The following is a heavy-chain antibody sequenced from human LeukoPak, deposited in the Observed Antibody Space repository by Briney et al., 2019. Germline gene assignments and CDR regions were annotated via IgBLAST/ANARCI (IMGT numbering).Heavy chain of an antibody. CDR3: ARSELLWFGGVNSGFDY. V-gene: IGHV4-59*01. CDR1: GGSISSYY. CDR2: IYYSGST. J-gene: IGHJ4*02. Sequence: SETLSLTCTVSGGSISSYYWSWIRQPPGKGLEWIGYIYYSGSTNYNPSLKSRVTISLDTSKNQFSLKLSSVSAADTAVYYCARSELLWFGGVNSGFDYWGQGTLVTVSS. D-gene: IGHD3-10*01.